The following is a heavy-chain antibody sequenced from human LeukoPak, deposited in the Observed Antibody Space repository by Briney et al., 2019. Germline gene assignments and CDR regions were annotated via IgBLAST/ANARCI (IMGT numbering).Heavy chain of an antibody. D-gene: IGHD1-26*01. CDR3: ARAPPEVGADPYFDY. CDR1: GGTFSSYA. V-gene: IGHV1-69*05. Sequence: GASVKVSCKASGGTFSSYAISWVRQAPGQGLEWMGGIIPIFGTANYAQKFQGRVAITTDESTSTAYMELSSLRSEDTAVYYCARAPPEVGADPYFDYWGQGTLVTVSS. J-gene: IGHJ4*02. CDR2: IIPIFGTA.